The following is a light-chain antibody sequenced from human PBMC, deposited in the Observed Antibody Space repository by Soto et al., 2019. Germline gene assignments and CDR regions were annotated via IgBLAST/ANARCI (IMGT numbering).Light chain of an antibody. J-gene: IGKJ5*01. CDR1: QSISSY. CDR2: AAS. Sequence: DIQMTQSPSSLSASVGGRVTITCRASQSISSYLNWYQQKPGKAPKLLIYAASSLQSGVPSRFSGSGSGTDFTLTISSLQPEDFATYYCQQSYSTPTFGQGTRLEI. V-gene: IGKV1-39*01. CDR3: QQSYSTPT.